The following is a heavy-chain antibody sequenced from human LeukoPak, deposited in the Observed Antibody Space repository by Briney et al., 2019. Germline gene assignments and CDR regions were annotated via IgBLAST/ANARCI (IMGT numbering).Heavy chain of an antibody. V-gene: IGHV1-46*01. CDR1: GYTFTSYG. CDR3: ARAVGSVVRGVIIFDP. J-gene: IGHJ5*02. D-gene: IGHD3-10*01. CDR2: INPSGGST. Sequence: ASVKVSCKASGYTFTSYGISWVRQAPGQGLEWMGIINPSGGSTSYAQKFQGRVTISADESTSTAYMELSSLRSEDTAVYYCARAVGSVVRGVIIFDPWGQGTLVTVSS.